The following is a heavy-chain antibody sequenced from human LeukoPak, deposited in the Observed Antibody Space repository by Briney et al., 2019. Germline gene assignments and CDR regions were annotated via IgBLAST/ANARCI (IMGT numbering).Heavy chain of an antibody. CDR1: GGSISSSNW. D-gene: IGHD3-22*01. CDR2: IYHSGST. Sequence: SETLSLTCAVSGGSISSSNWWSWVRQPPGKRLEWIGEIYHSGSTNYNPSLKSRVTISVDKSKNQFSLKLSSVTAADTAVYYCARGGNLHYYDSSGYYPFDYWGQGTLVTVSS. J-gene: IGHJ4*02. CDR3: ARGGNLHYYDSSGYYPFDY. V-gene: IGHV4-4*02.